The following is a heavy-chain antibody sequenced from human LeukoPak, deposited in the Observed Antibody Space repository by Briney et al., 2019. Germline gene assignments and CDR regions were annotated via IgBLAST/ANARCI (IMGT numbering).Heavy chain of an antibody. V-gene: IGHV4-34*01. CDR2: INHSGST. D-gene: IGHD3-10*01. CDR1: GASFSGYY. Sequence: SETLSLTCAVYGASFSGYYWSWIRQPPGKGLEWIGEINHSGSTNYNPSLKSRVTISVDTSKNQFSLKLSSVTAADTAVYYCARRIAYYYGSGSYYFDYWGQGTLVAVSS. J-gene: IGHJ4*02. CDR3: ARRIAYYYGSGSYYFDY.